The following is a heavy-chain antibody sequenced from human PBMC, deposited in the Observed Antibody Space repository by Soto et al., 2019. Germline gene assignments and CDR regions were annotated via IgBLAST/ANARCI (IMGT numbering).Heavy chain of an antibody. Sequence: QVQLVESGGGVVQAGTSLRLSCAASGFDFSTYGMHWVRQAPGKGLEWVAFVSYDESDESYIESVKGRFTISRDNSHNTVSLQMNSLRAEDTAMYYCARDPAHYDFDVLIGYDFDSWGQGTXV. CDR3: ARDPAHYDFDVLIGYDFDS. CDR2: VSYDESDE. D-gene: IGHD3-9*01. CDR1: GFDFSTYG. J-gene: IGHJ4*02. V-gene: IGHV3-33*05.